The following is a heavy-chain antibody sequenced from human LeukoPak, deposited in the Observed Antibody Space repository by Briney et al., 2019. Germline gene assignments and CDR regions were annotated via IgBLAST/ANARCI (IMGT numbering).Heavy chain of an antibody. Sequence: PGGSLRLSCAASGFTFSSYAMSWVRQAPGKGLEWVSAISGSGGGTYYADSVKGRFTISRDNSKNTLYLQMNSLRAEDTAVYYCAKSMGWELLGWFDPWGQGTLVTVSS. CDR3: AKSMGWELLGWFDP. V-gene: IGHV3-23*01. D-gene: IGHD1-26*01. J-gene: IGHJ5*02. CDR1: GFTFSSYA. CDR2: ISGSGGGT.